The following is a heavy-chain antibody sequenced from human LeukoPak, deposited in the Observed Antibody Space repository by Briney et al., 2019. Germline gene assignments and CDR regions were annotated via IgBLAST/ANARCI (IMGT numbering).Heavy chain of an antibody. CDR3: ATPLSGSSSWHSDAFDI. CDR1: GGSISSSTYY. CDR2: IYYSGST. D-gene: IGHD6-13*01. J-gene: IGHJ3*02. V-gene: IGHV4-39*01. Sequence: PLESLSLTCTVSGGSISSSTYYWGWIRQPPGKGLEWIGSIYYSGSTYYNASLKSRVTISADTSKNQFSLKLSSVTAADTAVYYCATPLSGSSSWHSDAFDIWGQGTMVTVSS.